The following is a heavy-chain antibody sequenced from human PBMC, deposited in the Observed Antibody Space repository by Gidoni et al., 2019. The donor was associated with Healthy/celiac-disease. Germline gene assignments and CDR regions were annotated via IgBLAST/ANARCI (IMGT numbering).Heavy chain of an antibody. V-gene: IGHV4-34*01. CDR1: VVSFSGYY. D-gene: IGHD2-2*01. J-gene: IGHJ6*04. CDR2: INHSGST. Sequence: QVQLQQWGAVLLKPSETLSLTCAVYVVSFSGYYWRWIRQPPGKGLEWIGEINHSGSTNYHPSRKSRVTRSVDTSKNQFALKLSSVTAADTAVYYCARGRSSCSSTSCYHRDPRKPYGMDVWGKGTTVTVSS. CDR3: ARGRSSCSSTSCYHRDPRKPYGMDV.